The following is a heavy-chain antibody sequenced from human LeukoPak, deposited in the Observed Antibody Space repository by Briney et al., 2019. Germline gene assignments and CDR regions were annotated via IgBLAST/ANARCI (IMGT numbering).Heavy chain of an antibody. CDR3: VTLGWFGEAYGMDV. CDR2: FDPEDGET. J-gene: IGHJ6*02. Sequence: ASVKVSCKVSGYTLTELSIHWVRQAPGKGLEWMGGFDPEDGETIYAQKFQGRVTVTEDTSTDTAYMELSSLRSEDTAVYYCVTLGWFGEAYGMDVWGQGTTVTVSS. D-gene: IGHD3-10*01. V-gene: IGHV1-24*01. CDR1: GYTLTELS.